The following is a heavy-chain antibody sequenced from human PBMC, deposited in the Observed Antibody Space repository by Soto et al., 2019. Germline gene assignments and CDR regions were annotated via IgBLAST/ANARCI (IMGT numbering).Heavy chain of an antibody. Sequence: SETLSLTCTVSGGSISSGDYYWSWIRQPPGKGLEWIGYIYYSGSTYYNQSLKSRVTISVDTSKNQFSLKLSSVTAADTAVYYCARLRKFWFDPWGQGTLVTVSS. J-gene: IGHJ5*02. CDR2: IYYSGST. CDR3: ARLRKFWFDP. V-gene: IGHV4-30-4*01. CDR1: GGSISSGDYY.